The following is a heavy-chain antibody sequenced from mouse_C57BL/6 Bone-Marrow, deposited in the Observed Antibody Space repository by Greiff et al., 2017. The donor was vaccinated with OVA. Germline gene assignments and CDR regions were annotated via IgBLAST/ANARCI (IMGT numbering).Heavy chain of an antibody. J-gene: IGHJ1*03. CDR3: ARGVHWYFDV. Sequence: EVKLVESGGGLVKPGGSLKLSCAASGFTFSSYAMSWVRQTPEKRLEWVATISDGGSYTYYPDNVKGRFTISRDNAKNNLYLQMSHLKSEETAMYYCARGVHWYFDVWGTGTTVTVSS. CDR1: GFTFSSYA. V-gene: IGHV5-4*03. CDR2: ISDGGSYT.